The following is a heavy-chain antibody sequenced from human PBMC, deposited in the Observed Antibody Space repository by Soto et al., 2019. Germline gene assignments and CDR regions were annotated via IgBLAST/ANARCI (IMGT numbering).Heavy chain of an antibody. D-gene: IGHD1-26*01. CDR2: VYYSGST. V-gene: IGHV4-59*08. Sequence: SETLSLTCTVSGGSISSYYWSWIRQPPGKGLEWIGDVYYSGSTNYNPSLKSGVTISVDTSKNQFSLKLTSATAADTAVYYCARRQREYYMDVWARGPRSPSP. J-gene: IGHJ6*03. CDR3: ARRQREYYMDV. CDR1: GGSISSYY.